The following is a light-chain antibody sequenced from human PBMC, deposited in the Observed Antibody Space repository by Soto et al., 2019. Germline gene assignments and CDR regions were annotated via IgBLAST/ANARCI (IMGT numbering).Light chain of an antibody. J-gene: IGKJ2*01. CDR1: QSVSSSY. CDR2: GAS. CDR3: QQYGSSPPYT. V-gene: IGKV3-20*01. Sequence: EIVLTQSPGTLSLSPGERATLSCRASQSVSSSYLAWYQQKPGQAPRLLIYGASSSATGIPDRFSGSGSGTDFTLTISRLAPEYFAVDYCQQYGSSPPYTFGQGTKLEIK.